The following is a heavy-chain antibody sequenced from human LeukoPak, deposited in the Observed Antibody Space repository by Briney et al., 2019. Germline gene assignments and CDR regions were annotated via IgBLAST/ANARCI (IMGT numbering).Heavy chain of an antibody. CDR1: GFTFSSYA. Sequence: GGSLRLSCAASGFTFSSYAMTWVRQAPGKGLEWVSGITRGGGTYYADSVKGRFTISRDNSKNTLYLQMSSLRAEDTAVYYCVRGITTPDCWGQGTLDTVSS. D-gene: IGHD3-3*01. CDR3: VRGITTPDC. CDR2: ITRGGGT. V-gene: IGHV3-23*01. J-gene: IGHJ4*02.